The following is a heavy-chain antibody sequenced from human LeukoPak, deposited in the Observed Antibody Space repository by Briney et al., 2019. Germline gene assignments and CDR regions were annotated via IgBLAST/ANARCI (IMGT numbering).Heavy chain of an antibody. Sequence: PSETLSLTCTVSGGSISSGSYYWSWIRQPAGKGLEWIGRIYSSGSTNYNPSLKSRVTISVDTSKNQFSLKLSSVTAADTAVYYCARASSWGSGYTDIWGQGTMVTVSS. CDR1: GGSISSGSYY. V-gene: IGHV4-61*02. J-gene: IGHJ3*02. D-gene: IGHD3-3*01. CDR3: ARASSWGSGYTDI. CDR2: IYSSGST.